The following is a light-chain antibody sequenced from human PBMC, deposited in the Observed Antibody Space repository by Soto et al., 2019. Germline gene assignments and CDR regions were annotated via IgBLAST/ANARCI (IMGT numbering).Light chain of an antibody. Sequence: EIVLTQTPGTLSLSPGERATLSCRASQSVTSSHLAWYQQKPGQAPRLLIYGASTRATGIPARFSGSGSGSEFTLTISGLQSEDFAVYYCQQYNDRPPITFGQGTRLEIK. J-gene: IGKJ5*01. CDR3: QQYNDRPPIT. CDR1: QSVTSSH. CDR2: GAS. V-gene: IGKV3-15*01.